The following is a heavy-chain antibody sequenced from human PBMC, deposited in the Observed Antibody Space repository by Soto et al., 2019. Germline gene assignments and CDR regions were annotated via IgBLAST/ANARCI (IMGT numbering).Heavy chain of an antibody. CDR2: INHSGST. Sequence: SESRSLTCAVDGGSFRGYYWSWIRQPPGKGLEWIGEINHSGSTNYNPSLKSRVTISVDTSKNQFSLKLSSVTAADTAVYYCARTVGIAAARRAFDIWGQGTMVT. V-gene: IGHV4-34*01. D-gene: IGHD6-13*01. CDR1: GGSFRGYY. CDR3: ARTVGIAAARRAFDI. J-gene: IGHJ3*02.